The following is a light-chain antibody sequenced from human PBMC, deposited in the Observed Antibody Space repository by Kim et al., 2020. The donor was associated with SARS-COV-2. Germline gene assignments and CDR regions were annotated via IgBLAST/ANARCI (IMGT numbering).Light chain of an antibody. J-gene: IGLJ2*01. CDR2: DVT. V-gene: IGLV2-14*03. CDR1: SSDIGGYNY. CDR3: SSYTTTSAVV. Sequence: QSALTQPASLSGSPGESITISCSGSSSDIGGYNYVSWYQQHPGKATKLMIYDVTKRPSGVSDRFSGSKSANMASLTIFGLQAEDEADYYCSSYTTTSAVVFGGGTQLTVL.